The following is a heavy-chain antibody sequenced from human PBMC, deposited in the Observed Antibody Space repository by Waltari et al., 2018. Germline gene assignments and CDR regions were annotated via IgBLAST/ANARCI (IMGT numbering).Heavy chain of an antibody. V-gene: IGHV4-34*01. CDR3: ARGRADDHWSTHSSEGGGSYYHGMDV. CDR1: GGSFNAYF. Sequence: QVQLQQWGAGLLKPSETLSLTCAVYGGSFNAYFWHWVSQTPGKGLEWIGEINHGGTVNKNPSLKSRVTISVDMSKKQFSLKLRSVTAADTAVYYCARGRADDHWSTHSSEGGGSYYHGMDVWGLGTTVTVS. J-gene: IGHJ6*02. D-gene: IGHD3-3*01. CDR2: INHGGTV.